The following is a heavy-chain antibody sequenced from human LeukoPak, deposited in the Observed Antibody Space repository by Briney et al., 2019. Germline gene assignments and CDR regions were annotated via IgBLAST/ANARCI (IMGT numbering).Heavy chain of an antibody. CDR3: ARGYCSGGSCWYFDH. Sequence: GGSLRLSCAASGFTFDDYGMSWIRQGPGKGLEWVSGINWDGGRIVYADSVKGRFTISRDNAKNSLFLQMNSLRAEDTALYYCARGYCSGGSCWYFDHWGQGTLVTVSS. D-gene: IGHD2-15*01. J-gene: IGHJ4*02. CDR2: INWDGGRI. V-gene: IGHV3-20*04. CDR1: GFTFDDYG.